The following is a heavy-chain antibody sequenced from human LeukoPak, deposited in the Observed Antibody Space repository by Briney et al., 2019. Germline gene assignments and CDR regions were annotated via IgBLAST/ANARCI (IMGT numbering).Heavy chain of an antibody. V-gene: IGHV3-30*04. CDR1: GFTFSSYA. CDR2: ISYDGSNK. CDR3: ARDNDLVAAGYYFDY. Sequence: GRSLRLSCAASGFTFSSYAMHWVRQAPGKGLEWVAVISYDGSNKYNADSVKGRFTMPRDNSKNTLYLQMNSLRAEDTAVYYCARDNDLVAAGYYFDYWGQGTLVTVSS. J-gene: IGHJ4*02. D-gene: IGHD6-13*01.